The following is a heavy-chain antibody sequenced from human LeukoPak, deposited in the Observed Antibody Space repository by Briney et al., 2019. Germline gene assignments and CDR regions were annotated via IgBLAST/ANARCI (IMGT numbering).Heavy chain of an antibody. J-gene: IGHJ4*02. V-gene: IGHV1-8*02. CDR3: ARAHRQLRYFDWLSSR. CDR1: GYTFTGYY. CDR2: INPNSGNT. Sequence: EASVKVSCKASGYTFTGYYMHWVRQAPGQGLEWMGWINPNSGNTGYAQKFQGRVTMTRNTSISTAYMELSSLRSEDTAVYYCARAHRQLRYFDWLSSRWGQGTLVTVSS. D-gene: IGHD3-9*01.